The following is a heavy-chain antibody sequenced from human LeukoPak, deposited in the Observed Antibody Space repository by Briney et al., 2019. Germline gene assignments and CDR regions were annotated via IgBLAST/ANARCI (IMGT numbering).Heavy chain of an antibody. CDR2: IYYSGST. D-gene: IGHD2-15*01. Sequence: SETLSLTCTVSGGSISSSSYYWGWIRQPPGKGLEWIGSIYYSGSTYYNPSLKSRVTISVDTSKNQFSLKLSSVTAADTAVYYCARDGLRYCSGGSCPYYFDYWGQGTLVTVSS. J-gene: IGHJ4*02. CDR3: ARDGLRYCSGGSCPYYFDY. CDR1: GGSISSSSYY. V-gene: IGHV4-39*07.